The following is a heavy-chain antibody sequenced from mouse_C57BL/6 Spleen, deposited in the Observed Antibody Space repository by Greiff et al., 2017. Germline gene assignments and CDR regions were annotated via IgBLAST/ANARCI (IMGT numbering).Heavy chain of an antibody. V-gene: IGHV1-80*01. Sequence: QVQLQQSGAELVKPGASVKISCKASGYAFSSYWMNWVKQRPGKGLERIGQIYPGDGDTNYNGKFKGKATLTADKSSSTAYMQLSSLTSEDSAVYFCARSLITTASRGGFAYWCQGTLVTVSA. D-gene: IGHD1-2*01. J-gene: IGHJ3*01. CDR3: ARSLITTASRGGFAY. CDR1: GYAFSSYW. CDR2: IYPGDGDT.